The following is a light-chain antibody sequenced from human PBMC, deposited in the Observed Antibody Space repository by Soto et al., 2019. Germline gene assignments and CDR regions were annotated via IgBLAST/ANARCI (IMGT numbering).Light chain of an antibody. CDR3: QQYGSSPYT. Sequence: EIVLTQSPGTLSLSPGERATLSCRASQSVSSTYLAWYQQKPGQAPRLLIYGASSRATGIPDRVTGSGSGTDFTVTISRLEPEDFAVYYCQQYGSSPYTFGQGTKLEIK. CDR1: QSVSSTY. V-gene: IGKV3-20*01. CDR2: GAS. J-gene: IGKJ2*01.